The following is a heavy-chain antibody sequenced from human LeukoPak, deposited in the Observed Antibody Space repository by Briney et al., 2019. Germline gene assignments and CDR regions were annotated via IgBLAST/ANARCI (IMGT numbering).Heavy chain of an antibody. D-gene: IGHD3-10*01. Sequence: GGSQRLSCVASGFIFRDYAMNWVRQAPGKGLEWVATISGRTGATYYGDSVKGRFTISRDNSENTLYLQMDSLRVEDTALYYCAKRGTGGSGSHMDSWGQGILVTVSS. CDR1: GFIFRDYA. V-gene: IGHV3-23*01. J-gene: IGHJ4*02. CDR2: ISGRTGAT. CDR3: AKRGTGGSGSHMDS.